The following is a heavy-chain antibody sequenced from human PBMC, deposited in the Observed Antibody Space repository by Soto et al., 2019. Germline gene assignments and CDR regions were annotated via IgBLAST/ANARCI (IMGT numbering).Heavy chain of an antibody. J-gene: IGHJ4*02. Sequence: DVQLLESGGGLVQPGGSLRLSCAGSGFAFSNFVMSWVRHAPGKGLEWISGISHSAVSSHSVDSVKGRFTISRDNSENILYLQMDRLTTDDTAVYYCAKGGDSWSGYSHYWGQGTLVTVSS. D-gene: IGHD3-3*01. V-gene: IGHV3-23*01. CDR1: GFAFSNFV. CDR2: ISHSAVSS. CDR3: AKGGDSWSGYSHY.